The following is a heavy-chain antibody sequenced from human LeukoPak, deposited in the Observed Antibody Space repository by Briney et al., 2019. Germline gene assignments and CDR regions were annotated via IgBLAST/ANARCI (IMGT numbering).Heavy chain of an antibody. J-gene: IGHJ4*02. CDR1: GFTFSSND. CDR3: ARDHTPQLKSYGDYGLDY. Sequence: GGSLRLSCAASGFTFSSNDMTWVRQAPGKGLEWVSVIYSGGSTNSSDYAKGRFTISRDNSKNKLYLQVNSLRADDTAVYYCARDHTPQLKSYGDYGLDYWGQGTLVTVSS. D-gene: IGHD4-17*01. CDR2: IYSGGST. V-gene: IGHV3-53*01.